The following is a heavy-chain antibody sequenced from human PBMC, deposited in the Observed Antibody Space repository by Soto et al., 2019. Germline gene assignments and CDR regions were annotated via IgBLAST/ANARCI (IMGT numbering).Heavy chain of an antibody. CDR3: AVGVMVRGVIPGFYTYVMAF. Sequence: SSVKVACKASVWTFSSYVISWLRQAPGQGLAWMGGIIPIFGTANYAQKFQGRVTITADESTSTAYMELSSLRSEDTAVDYCAVGVMVRGVIPGFYTYVMAFWGKGTTVPSPQ. J-gene: IGHJ6*04. V-gene: IGHV1-69*13. D-gene: IGHD3-10*01. CDR1: VWTFSSYV. CDR2: IIPIFGTA.